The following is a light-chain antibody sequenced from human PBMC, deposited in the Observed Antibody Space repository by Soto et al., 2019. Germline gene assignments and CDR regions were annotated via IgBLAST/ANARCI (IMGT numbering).Light chain of an antibody. CDR2: DAV. CDR1: QSVGTY. Sequence: EIVLTQSPAILSLSPGAGATLSCRASQSVGTYVAWHQQKPGQAPRLLIYDAVNRATGIPPRFSGSGFGTDFFLTISYLDPDHFVVYFCLHRYYAYTFGQGTNLYI. J-gene: IGKJ2*01. CDR3: LHRYYAYT. V-gene: IGKV3-11*01.